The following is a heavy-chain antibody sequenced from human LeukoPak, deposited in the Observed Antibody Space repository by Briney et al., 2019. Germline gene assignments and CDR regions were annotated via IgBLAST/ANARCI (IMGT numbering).Heavy chain of an antibody. Sequence: GASVKVSCKASGYTFTSYGISWVRQAPGQGLEWMGWISAYNGNTNYAQKLQGRVTMTTDTSTSTAYMELRSLRSDDTAVYYYARVRPYSGSYPDDYWGQGTLVTVSS. V-gene: IGHV1-18*01. CDR3: ARVRPYSGSYPDDY. D-gene: IGHD1-26*01. J-gene: IGHJ4*02. CDR1: GYTFTSYG. CDR2: ISAYNGNT.